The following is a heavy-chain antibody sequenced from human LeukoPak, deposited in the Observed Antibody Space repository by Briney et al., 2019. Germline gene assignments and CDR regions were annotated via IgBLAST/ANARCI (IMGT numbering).Heavy chain of an antibody. CDR1: GGTFSSYA. Sequence: SVKVSCEASGGTFSSYAISWVRQAPGQGLEWMGRIIPILGIANYAQKFQGRVTITAHKSTSTAYMELSSLRSEDTAVYYCARVSRFGELLIDYWGQGTLVTVSS. CDR2: IIPILGIA. J-gene: IGHJ4*02. V-gene: IGHV1-69*04. D-gene: IGHD3-10*01. CDR3: ARVSRFGELLIDY.